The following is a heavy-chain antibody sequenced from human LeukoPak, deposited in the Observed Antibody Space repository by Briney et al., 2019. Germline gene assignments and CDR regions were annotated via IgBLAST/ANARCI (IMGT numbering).Heavy chain of an antibody. V-gene: IGHV3-21*04. CDR1: GFTFSSYS. CDR3: AKEYTGTFSPFPSYFDN. D-gene: IGHD1-26*01. Sequence: GGSLRLSCAASGFTFSSYSMNWVRQAPGKGLGWVSSISSSSSYIYYADSVKSRFTISRDNAKNTLYLQMNSLRAEDTAIYYCAKEYTGTFSPFPSYFDNWGQGTLVTVSS. CDR2: ISSSSSYI. J-gene: IGHJ4*02.